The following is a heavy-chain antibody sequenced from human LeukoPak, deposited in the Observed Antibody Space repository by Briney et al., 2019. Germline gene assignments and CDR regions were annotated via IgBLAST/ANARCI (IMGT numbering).Heavy chain of an antibody. V-gene: IGHV4-34*01. D-gene: IGHD6-19*01. Sequence: PSETLSLTCAVYGGSFSGYYWSWIRQPPGKGLEWIGEINHSGSTNYNPSLKSRVTISVDTSKNQFSLKLSSVTAADTAVYYCARGPTSIAVAGTFDYWGQGTLVTGSS. CDR1: GGSFSGYY. CDR2: INHSGST. J-gene: IGHJ4*02. CDR3: ARGPTSIAVAGTFDY.